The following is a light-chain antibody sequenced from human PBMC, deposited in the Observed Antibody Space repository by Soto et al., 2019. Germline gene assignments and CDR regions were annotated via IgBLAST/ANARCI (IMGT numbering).Light chain of an antibody. CDR2: EVN. V-gene: IGLV2-8*01. J-gene: IGLJ2*01. CDR1: SSDVGGYNY. CDR3: AAWDDSLNKV. Sequence: QAVVTQPPSASGSPGQSVAISCTGTSSDVGGYNYVSWYQQHPGKAPKLMIYEVNKRPSGVPDRFSGSKSGNTASLAISGLQSEDEADYYCAAWDDSLNKVFGGGTKVTVL.